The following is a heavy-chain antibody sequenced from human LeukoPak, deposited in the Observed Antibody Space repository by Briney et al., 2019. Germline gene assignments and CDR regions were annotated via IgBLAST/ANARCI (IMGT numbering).Heavy chain of an antibody. CDR1: GFTFSSHW. D-gene: IGHD3-3*01. Sequence: GGSLRLSCAGSGFTFSSHWMNWVRQAPGKGLEWVASIKDDGSEKHFLDSVNGRFAISRDNAKDSLYLQMSSLRAEDTAVYYCARRGITISGVLVYHYSGLDVWGQGTTVTVSS. CDR2: IKDDGSEK. CDR3: ARRGITISGVLVYHYSGLDV. J-gene: IGHJ6*02. V-gene: IGHV3-7*02.